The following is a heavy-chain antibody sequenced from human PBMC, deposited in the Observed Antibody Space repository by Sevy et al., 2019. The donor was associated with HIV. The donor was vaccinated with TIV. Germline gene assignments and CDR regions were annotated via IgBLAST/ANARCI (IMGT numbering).Heavy chain of an antibody. Sequence: GGSLRLSCAASGFTFSSYAMHWVRQATGKGLEWVSAIGTAGDTYYPGSVKGRFTNSRENAKNSLYLQMNSLRAGDTDVYYCARGIAAAGTLLYGMDVWGQGTTVTVSS. CDR3: ARGIAAAGTLLYGMDV. CDR2: IGTAGDT. D-gene: IGHD6-13*01. CDR1: GFTFSSYA. J-gene: IGHJ6*02. V-gene: IGHV3-13*01.